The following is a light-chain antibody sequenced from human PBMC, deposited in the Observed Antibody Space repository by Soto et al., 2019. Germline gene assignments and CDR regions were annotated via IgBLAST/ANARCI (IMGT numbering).Light chain of an antibody. Sequence: DIVMTQSPDSLAVSLGERATINCKSSQSVLYSSNNKNYLAWYQQKPGQPPKLLIYWASTRESGVPDRFSGSGSGTDFTLTISSLQAEDGADYYCQQYYSTPLTLGGGIKVEIK. CDR2: WAS. CDR3: QQYYSTPLT. CDR1: QSVLYSSNNKNY. J-gene: IGKJ4*01. V-gene: IGKV4-1*01.